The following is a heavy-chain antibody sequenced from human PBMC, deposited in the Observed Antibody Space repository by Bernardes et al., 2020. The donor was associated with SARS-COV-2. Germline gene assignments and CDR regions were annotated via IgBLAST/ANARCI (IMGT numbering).Heavy chain of an antibody. CDR2: ISSSGSTI. D-gene: IGHD3-3*01. V-gene: IGHV3-11*01. CDR1: GFTFSDYY. CDR3: ARDPLPSITIFGVVRYGMDV. J-gene: IGHJ6*02. Sequence: SLRLSCAASGFTFSDYYMNWIRQAPGKGLEWVSYISSSGSTIYYADSVKGRFTISRDNAKNSLYLQMNSLRAEDTAVYYCARDPLPSITIFGVVRYGMDVWGQGTTVTVSS.